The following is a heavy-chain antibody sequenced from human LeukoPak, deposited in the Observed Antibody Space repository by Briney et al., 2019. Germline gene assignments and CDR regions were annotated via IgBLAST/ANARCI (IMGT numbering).Heavy chain of an antibody. Sequence: ASVKVSCKASGYTFTGYYMHWVRQAPAQGLEWMGWINPNSGGTNYAQKFQGRVTMTRDTSISTAYMELSRLRSDDTAVYYCARASYYGSGSYFRFDYWGQGTLVTVSS. J-gene: IGHJ4*02. V-gene: IGHV1-2*02. CDR3: ARASYYGSGSYFRFDY. D-gene: IGHD3-10*01. CDR1: GYTFTGYY. CDR2: INPNSGGT.